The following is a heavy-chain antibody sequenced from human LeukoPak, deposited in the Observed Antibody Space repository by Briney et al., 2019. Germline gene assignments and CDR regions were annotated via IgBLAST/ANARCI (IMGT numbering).Heavy chain of an antibody. D-gene: IGHD6-19*01. CDR2: ITGSGGDT. Sequence: PGGSLRLSCAASGFTFSDHTMTWVRQAPGKGLEWVSSITGSGGDTYYADSVKGRFTISRDNSKNTLYVQVNSLGAEDTAVYYCARGVSGWPYYLDYWGQGTLVTVSS. CDR1: GFTFSDHT. CDR3: ARGVSGWPYYLDY. J-gene: IGHJ4*02. V-gene: IGHV3-23*01.